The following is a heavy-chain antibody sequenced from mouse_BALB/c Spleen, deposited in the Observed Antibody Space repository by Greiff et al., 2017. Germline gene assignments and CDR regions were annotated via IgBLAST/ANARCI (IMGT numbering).Heavy chain of an antibody. J-gene: IGHJ4*01. CDR2: ISSGGSYT. D-gene: IGHD2-4*01. CDR3: ARDYDYDGAMDY. Sequence: EVKLMESGGGLVKPGGSLKLSCAASGFTFSSYAMSWVRQSPEKRLEWVAEISSGGSYTYYPDTVTGRFTISRDNAKNTLYLEMSSLRSEDTAMYYCARDYDYDGAMDYWGQGTSVTVSS. V-gene: IGHV5-9-4*01. CDR1: GFTFSSYA.